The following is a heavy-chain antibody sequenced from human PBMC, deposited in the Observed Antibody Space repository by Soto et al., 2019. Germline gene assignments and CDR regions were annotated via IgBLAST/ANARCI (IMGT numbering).Heavy chain of an antibody. D-gene: IGHD2-21*01. Sequence: SETLALTCSVSGAALKSGIYYWSWIRQVPGKGLEWIGHIYVTGAVDYNPSLRDRITISQDTSERQFSLNLRLVTAADTAVYYCARLRIATNNYKWFDPWGQGTLVTVYS. CDR3: ARLRIATNNYKWFDP. J-gene: IGHJ5*02. CDR1: GAALKSGIYY. CDR2: IYVTGAV. V-gene: IGHV4-31*03.